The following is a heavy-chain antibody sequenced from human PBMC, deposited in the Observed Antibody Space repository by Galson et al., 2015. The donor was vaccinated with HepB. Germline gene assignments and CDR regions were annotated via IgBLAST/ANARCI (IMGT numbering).Heavy chain of an antibody. CDR1: AFTVSSNY. J-gene: IGHJ3*02. Sequence: SLRLSCAASAFTVSSNYMSWVRQAPGKGLEWVSVIYSGGSTYYADSVKGRFTISRDNSKNTLYLQMNSLRAEDTAVYYCARDLTKYSGSYTDAFDIWGQGTMVTVSS. CDR2: IYSGGST. D-gene: IGHD1-26*01. V-gene: IGHV3-53*01. CDR3: ARDLTKYSGSYTDAFDI.